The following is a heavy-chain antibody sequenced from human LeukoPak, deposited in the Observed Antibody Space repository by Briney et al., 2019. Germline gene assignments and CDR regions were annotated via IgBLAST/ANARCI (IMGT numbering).Heavy chain of an antibody. CDR2: ISSSSSTI. Sequence: GGSLRLSCAASGFTFSDYYMSWIRQAPGKGLEWVSYISSSSSTIYYADSVKGRFTISRDNAKNSLYLQMNSLRAEDTAVYYCARASYAQEYDYWGQGTLVTVSS. J-gene: IGHJ4*02. D-gene: IGHD2-2*01. CDR3: ARASYAQEYDY. CDR1: GFTFSDYY. V-gene: IGHV3-11*04.